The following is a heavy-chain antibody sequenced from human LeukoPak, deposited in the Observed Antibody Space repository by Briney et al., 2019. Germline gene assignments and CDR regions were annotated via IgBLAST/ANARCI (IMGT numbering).Heavy chain of an antibody. D-gene: IGHD6-19*01. Sequence: PSETLPLTCAVYGGSFSGYYWSWIRQPPGKGLEWIGEINHSGSTNYNPSLKSRVTISVDTSKNQFSLKLSSVTAADTAVYYCARRTPYSSGFFDYWGQGTLVTVSS. V-gene: IGHV4-34*01. J-gene: IGHJ4*02. CDR1: GGSFSGYY. CDR3: ARRTPYSSGFFDY. CDR2: INHSGST.